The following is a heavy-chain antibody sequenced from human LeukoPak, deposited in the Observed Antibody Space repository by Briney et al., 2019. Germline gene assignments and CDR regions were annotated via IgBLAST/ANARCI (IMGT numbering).Heavy chain of an antibody. CDR1: GFTFSRYY. CDR2: IKQDGSDE. CDR3: ARELSTAAGDAFDI. D-gene: IGHD2-2*01. Sequence: GGSLRLSCEASGFTFSRYYMSWVRQAAGRGLEWVANIKQDGSDEYSGDSVRGRFTVSRDNAKNSVYLQMDSLRVEDTAIYYCARELSTAAGDAFDIWGQGTMVTVSS. V-gene: IGHV3-7*01. J-gene: IGHJ3*02.